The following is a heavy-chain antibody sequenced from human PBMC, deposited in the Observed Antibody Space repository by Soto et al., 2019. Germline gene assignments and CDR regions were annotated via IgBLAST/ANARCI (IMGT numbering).Heavy chain of an antibody. CDR1: GFTFSSYW. D-gene: IGHD3-10*01. V-gene: IGHV3-74*01. CDR3: ASDLSGRAEV. CDR2: MNEEGGTT. Sequence: PGGSLRLSCAASGFTFSSYWMHWFRQAPGRGLWWFSRMNEEGGTTDYADSMKGRFTISRDNAKNTLYLQMNSLRVEDTAVYYCASDLSGRAEVWGQGTTVTVSS. J-gene: IGHJ6*02.